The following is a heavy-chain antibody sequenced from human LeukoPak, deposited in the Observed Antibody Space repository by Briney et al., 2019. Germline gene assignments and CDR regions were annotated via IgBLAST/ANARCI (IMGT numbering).Heavy chain of an antibody. J-gene: IGHJ5*02. Sequence: GGSLRLSCVSSGFTVSSKYMSWVRPAPEKGRDWVAFIYSGGSTYYADYVKGRFTISRDNSKNTLYLQMNSLRAEDTAVYYCARDKWHAAAGSRWFDPWGQGTLVTVSS. V-gene: IGHV3-53*01. CDR3: ARDKWHAAAGSRWFDP. D-gene: IGHD6-13*01. CDR1: GFTVSSKY. CDR2: IYSGGST.